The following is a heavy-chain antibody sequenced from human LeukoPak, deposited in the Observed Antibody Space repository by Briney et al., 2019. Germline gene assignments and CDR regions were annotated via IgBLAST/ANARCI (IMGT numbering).Heavy chain of an antibody. J-gene: IGHJ4*02. D-gene: IGHD3-22*01. V-gene: IGHV3-48*01. Sequence: GGSLRLSCAASGFTFSSYSMNWVRQAPGKGLEWVSSISGSSRTIYYADSVKGRFTISRDNPKNTLYLQMNSLRAEDTAVYFCAKRGVVIRVILVGFHKEAYYFDSWGQGALVTVSS. CDR3: AKRGVVIRVILVGFHKEAYYFDS. CDR1: GFTFSSYS. CDR2: ISGSSRTI.